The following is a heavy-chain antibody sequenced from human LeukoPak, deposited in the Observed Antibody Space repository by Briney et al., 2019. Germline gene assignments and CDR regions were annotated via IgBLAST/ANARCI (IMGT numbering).Heavy chain of an antibody. D-gene: IGHD2-21*02. CDR1: GYTFTDYY. CDR3: ARDFTCGGDCYEY. CDR2: INLNSGGT. Sequence: GASVKVSCKASGYTFTDYYMHWVRQAPGQGLEWMGWINLNSGGTSYAQKFQGRVTMTTDRSITTAYMELRRLRSDDTAVYYCARDFTCGGDCYEYWGPGTLVTVSS. J-gene: IGHJ4*02. V-gene: IGHV1-2*02.